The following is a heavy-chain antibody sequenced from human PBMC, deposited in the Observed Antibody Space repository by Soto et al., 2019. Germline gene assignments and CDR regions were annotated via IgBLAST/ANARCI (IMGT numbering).Heavy chain of an antibody. CDR2: ISAYNGNT. CDR3: ASFLSVAGRALEN. Sequence: ASVKVSCKASGYTFTSYGISWVRQAPGQRLEWMGWISAYNGNTNYAQKLQGRVTMTTDTSTSTAYMELRSLRSDDTAVYYCASFLSVAGRALENWGQGTLVTVSS. D-gene: IGHD6-19*01. J-gene: IGHJ4*02. V-gene: IGHV1-18*01. CDR1: GYTFTSYG.